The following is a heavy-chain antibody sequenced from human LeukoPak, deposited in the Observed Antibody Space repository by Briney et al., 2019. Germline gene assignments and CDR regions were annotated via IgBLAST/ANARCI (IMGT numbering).Heavy chain of an antibody. D-gene: IGHD3-10*01. Sequence: SETLSLTCSVSGASLYSGDYYWAWIRQPPGQSLEYIGAVYYSGVTFDNPSLRGRITMSVDKSKNQFSLDLASVTATDTAIYYCARRGVFGSDNYFEYWGQGILVIVSS. J-gene: IGHJ4*01. CDR1: GASLYSGDYY. CDR2: VYYSGVT. V-gene: IGHV4-39*01. CDR3: ARRGVFGSDNYFEY.